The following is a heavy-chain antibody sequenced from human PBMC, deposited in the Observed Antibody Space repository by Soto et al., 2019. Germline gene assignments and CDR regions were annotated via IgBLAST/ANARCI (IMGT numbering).Heavy chain of an antibody. CDR3: AKHWGSSSSYFDY. CDR2: ISYDGSNK. D-gene: IGHD6-6*01. J-gene: IGHJ4*02. Sequence: QVQLVESGGGVVQPGRSLRLSCAASGFTFSSYGMHWVRQAPGKGLEWVAVISYDGSNKYYADSVKGRFTISRDNSKNTLYLQMNSLRAEDTAVYYCAKHWGSSSSYFDYWGQGTLVTVSS. CDR1: GFTFSSYG. V-gene: IGHV3-30*18.